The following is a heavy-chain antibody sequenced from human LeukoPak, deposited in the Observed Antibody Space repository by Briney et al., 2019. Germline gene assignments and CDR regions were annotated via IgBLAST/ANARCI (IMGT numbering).Heavy chain of an antibody. CDR1: GLTFSNAW. Sequence: PGGSLRLSCAVSGLTFSNAWMSWVRQAPGKGLEWVGRIKSTTVDATPEYAAPVKGRFTISRDDSKNTVYLHMNSLKSEDTAVYYCTTGPGNSGYWGQGTLVTVSS. D-gene: IGHD4-23*01. J-gene: IGHJ4*02. CDR2: IKSTTVDATP. CDR3: TTGPGNSGY. V-gene: IGHV3-15*01.